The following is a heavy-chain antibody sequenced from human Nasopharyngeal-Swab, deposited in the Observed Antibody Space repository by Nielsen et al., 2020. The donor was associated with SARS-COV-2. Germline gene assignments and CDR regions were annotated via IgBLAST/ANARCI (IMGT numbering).Heavy chain of an antibody. CDR2: IYYSGST. J-gene: IGHJ4*02. CDR3: ARSYSGRSCTLCYFDY. D-gene: IGHD1-26*01. Sequence: WIRQPPGKGLEWIGSIYYSGSTYYNPSLKSRVTISVDTSKSEFSLKLRSVTAADTAVYYCARSYSGRSCTLCYFDYWGQGTLVTVSS. V-gene: IGHV4-39*01.